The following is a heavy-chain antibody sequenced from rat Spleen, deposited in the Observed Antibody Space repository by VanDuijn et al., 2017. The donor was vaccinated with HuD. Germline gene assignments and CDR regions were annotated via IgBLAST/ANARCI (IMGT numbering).Heavy chain of an antibody. CDR2: MRFNGDK. Sequence: QVQLKESGPGPVPPSETLSLTCTVSGFSLTTYGVNWVRQPPGQVPEWMGRMRFNGDKAYNSDLKSRLSITRDTSKNQVHLRMNGLQTDDTGTYYCTRDGGYGSYGVMDAWGQGASVTVSS. CDR3: TRDGGYGSYGVMDA. CDR1: GFSLTTYG. J-gene: IGHJ4*01. V-gene: IGHV2-63*01. D-gene: IGHD1-3*01.